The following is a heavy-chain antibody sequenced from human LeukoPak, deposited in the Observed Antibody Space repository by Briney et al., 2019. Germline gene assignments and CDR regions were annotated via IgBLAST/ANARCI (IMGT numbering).Heavy chain of an antibody. V-gene: IGHV4-34*01. CDR2: INHSAST. CDR1: GGSFTGYY. D-gene: IGHD1-1*01. J-gene: IGHJ4*02. CDR3: ARDRGTWNDDGFDY. Sequence: SETLSLTCSVYGGSFTGYYWSWIRQPPGKGLEWIGEWNGEINHSASTNYNPSLKSRVTMSIDTSKNQFSLKLTSVTAADTAVYYCARDRGTWNDDGFDYWGQGTLVTVSS.